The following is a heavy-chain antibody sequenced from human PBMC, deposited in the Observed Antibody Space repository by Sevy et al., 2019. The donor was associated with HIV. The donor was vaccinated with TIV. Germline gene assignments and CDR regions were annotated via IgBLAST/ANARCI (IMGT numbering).Heavy chain of an antibody. CDR3: AREGCTSPNDH. CDR1: GFNFNIYS. D-gene: IGHD2-8*01. Sequence: GGSLRLSCVASGFNFNIYSMSWVRQAPGKGLEWVSTLSFGCGRINHADSVQGRFTMSRDDSKKTVYLEMNSLRAEDTAVYYGAREGCTSPNDHWGQGTLVTVSS. CDR2: LSFGCGRI. J-gene: IGHJ4*02. V-gene: IGHV3-23*01.